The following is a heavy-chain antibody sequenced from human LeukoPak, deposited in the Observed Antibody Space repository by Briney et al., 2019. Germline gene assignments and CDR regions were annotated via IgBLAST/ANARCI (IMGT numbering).Heavy chain of an antibody. Sequence: SETLSLTCAVYGGSISSYYWSWIRQPPGKGLEWIGYIYYSGSTNYNPSLKSRVTISVDTSKNQFSLKLSSVTAADTAVYYCARHVDSSGPNFDYWGQGTLVTVSS. D-gene: IGHD3-22*01. CDR1: GGSISSYY. CDR3: ARHVDSSGPNFDY. J-gene: IGHJ4*02. V-gene: IGHV4-59*08. CDR2: IYYSGST.